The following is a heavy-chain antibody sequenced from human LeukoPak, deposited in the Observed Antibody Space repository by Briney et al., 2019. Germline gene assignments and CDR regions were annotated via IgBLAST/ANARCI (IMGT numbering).Heavy chain of an antibody. CDR3: ARVTTVTTLGYFDY. CDR1: GFTFSSYA. Sequence: GRSLRLSCAASGFTFSSYAMHWVRQAPGKGLEWVAVISYDGSNKYYADSVKGRFTISRDNSKNTLYLQMNSLRAEDTAVYYCARVTTVTTLGYFDYWGQGTLVTVSS. V-gene: IGHV3-30*04. CDR2: ISYDGSNK. J-gene: IGHJ4*02. D-gene: IGHD4-17*01.